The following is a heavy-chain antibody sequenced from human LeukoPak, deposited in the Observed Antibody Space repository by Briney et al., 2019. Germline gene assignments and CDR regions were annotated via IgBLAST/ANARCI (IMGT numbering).Heavy chain of an antibody. CDR2: IYYSGST. V-gene: IGHV4-39*07. D-gene: IGHD4-23*01. CDR1: GASISRSDYY. J-gene: IGHJ4*02. Sequence: SETLSLTCTVSGASISRSDYYWGWIRQPPGKGLEWIGSIYYSGSTYYNPSLKSPVTISVDTSKNQFSLKRTSVTAADTAVYYCARARLRGYYFDYWGQGTLVTVSS. CDR3: ARARLRGYYFDY.